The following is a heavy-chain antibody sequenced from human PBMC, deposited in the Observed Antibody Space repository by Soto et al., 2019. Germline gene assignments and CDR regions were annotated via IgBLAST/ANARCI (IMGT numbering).Heavy chain of an antibody. V-gene: IGHV2-5*02. J-gene: IGHJ4*02. CDR3: AHRVLRTVFGLVTTTAIYFDF. D-gene: IGHD3-3*01. CDR1: GFSLTTSGVG. CDR2: IYWDADK. Sequence: QISLNESGPTVVRPTETLTLTCRFSGFSLTTSGVGVGWISQSPGKAPERLALIYWDADKRYSASLKSRLTITKDTSKNQVVLTVSALDPTDTATYYCAHRVLRTVFGLVTTTAIYFDFWGQGTPVAVSS.